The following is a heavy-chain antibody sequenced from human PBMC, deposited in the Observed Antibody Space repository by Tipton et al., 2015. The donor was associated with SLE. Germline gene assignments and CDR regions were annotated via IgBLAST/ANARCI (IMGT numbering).Heavy chain of an antibody. D-gene: IGHD4-17*01. Sequence: TLSLTCTASGGSISSHYWSWIRQPPGKGLEWIGYIYYSGSTNYNPSLKSRVTISVDTSKNQFSLKLSSVTAADTAVYYCARGDYGDDFDYWGQGTLVTVSS. CDR3: ARGDYGDDFDY. CDR2: IYYSGST. J-gene: IGHJ4*02. V-gene: IGHV4-59*11. CDR1: GGSISSHY.